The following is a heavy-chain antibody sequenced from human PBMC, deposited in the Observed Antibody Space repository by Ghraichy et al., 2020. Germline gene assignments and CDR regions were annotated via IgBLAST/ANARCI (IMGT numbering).Heavy chain of an antibody. CDR2: IIPIFGTA. V-gene: IGHV1-69*13. D-gene: IGHD3-10*01. CDR3: ARPFQMVRGVMGY. J-gene: IGHJ4*02. Sequence: SVKVSCKASGGTFSSYAISWVRQAPGQGLEWMGGIIPIFGTANYAQKFQGRVTITADESTSTAYMELSSLRSEDTAVYYCARPFQMVRGVMGYWGQGTLVTVSS. CDR1: GGTFSSYA.